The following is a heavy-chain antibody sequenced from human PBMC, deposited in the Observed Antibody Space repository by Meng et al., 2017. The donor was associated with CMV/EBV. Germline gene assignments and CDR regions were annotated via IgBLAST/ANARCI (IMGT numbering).Heavy chain of an antibody. CDR1: GFTFSSYA. CDR2: IYSGGSST. D-gene: IGHD6-19*01. CDR3: ARDRSRYSSGWLLDY. Sequence: GESLKISCAASGFTFSSYAMSWVRQAPGKGLEWVSVIYSGGSSTYYADSVKGRFTISRDNSKNTLYLQMNSLRAEDTAVYYCARDRSRYSSGWLLDYWGQGTLVTVSS. J-gene: IGHJ4*02. V-gene: IGHV3-23*03.